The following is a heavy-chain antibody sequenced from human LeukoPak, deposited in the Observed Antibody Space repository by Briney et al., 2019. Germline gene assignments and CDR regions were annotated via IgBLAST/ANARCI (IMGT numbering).Heavy chain of an antibody. CDR2: ISSSSSSTI. V-gene: IGHV3-48*01. D-gene: IGHD6-13*01. Sequence: GGSLRLSCAASGFTFSSYSMNWVRQAPGKGLEWVSYISSSSSSTIYYADSVKGRFTISRDNAKNSLYLQMNSLRAEDTAVYYCAKSWTAAAGTHSHFHIWGQGTLVTVSS. J-gene: IGHJ4*02. CDR3: AKSWTAAAGTHSHFHI. CDR1: GFTFSSYS.